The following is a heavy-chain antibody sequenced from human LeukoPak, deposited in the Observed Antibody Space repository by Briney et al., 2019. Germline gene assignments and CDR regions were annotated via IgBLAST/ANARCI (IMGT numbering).Heavy chain of an antibody. D-gene: IGHD2-2*01. CDR1: GVSISSSNW. J-gene: IGHJ6*02. CDR2: IYHSGST. V-gene: IGHV4-4*02. Sequence: SGTLSLTCAVSGVSISSSNWWSWVRQPPGKGLEWIGEIYHSGSTNYNPSLKSRVTISVDKSKNQFSLKLSSVTAADTAVYYCARDRPYGCSSTSCYYYGMDVWGQGTTVTVSS. CDR3: ARDRPYGCSSTSCYYYGMDV.